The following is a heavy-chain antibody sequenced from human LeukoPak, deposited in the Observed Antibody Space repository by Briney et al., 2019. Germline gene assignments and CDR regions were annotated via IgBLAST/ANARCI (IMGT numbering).Heavy chain of an antibody. V-gene: IGHV3-23*01. CDR2: ISGSGGST. Sequence: GGSLRLSCAASGFTFSDHYMDWVRQAPGKGLEWVSVISGSGGSTYYVDSVRGHFTISRDNSKNTLYLQMNSLRAEDTAVYFCAKSPGFVVVTAISSWGQGTLVTVSS. D-gene: IGHD2-21*02. CDR1: GFTFSDHY. J-gene: IGHJ4*02. CDR3: AKSPGFVVVTAISS.